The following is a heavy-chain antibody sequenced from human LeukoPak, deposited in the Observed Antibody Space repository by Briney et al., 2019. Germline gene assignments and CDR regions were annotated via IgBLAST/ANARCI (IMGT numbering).Heavy chain of an antibody. CDR1: GFTVSSNY. CDR3: ARGNEGYGMDV. CDR2: IYSGGST. Sequence: GGSLRLPCAASGFTVSSNYMSWVRQAPGKGLEWVSVIYSGGSTYYADSVKGRFTISRDNAKNSLYLQMNSLRAEDTAVYYCARGNEGYGMDVWGQGTTVTVSS. J-gene: IGHJ6*02. V-gene: IGHV3-53*01.